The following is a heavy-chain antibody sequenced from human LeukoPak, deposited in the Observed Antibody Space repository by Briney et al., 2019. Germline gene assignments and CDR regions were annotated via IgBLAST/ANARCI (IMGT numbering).Heavy chain of an antibody. V-gene: IGHV4-59*01. J-gene: IGHJ6*03. CDR1: GGSISDYY. D-gene: IGHD3-3*01. CDR3: ARGDFCSKSNCYLRPMDV. Sequence: SETLSPTCTVSGGSISDYYWNWIRQPPGKGLEWIGYIYYSGSTTYNASLKSRVTMSVDTAKNQFSLKLRSVTAADTAVYYCARGDFCSKSNCYLRPMDVWGKGTTVTVSS. CDR2: IYYSGST.